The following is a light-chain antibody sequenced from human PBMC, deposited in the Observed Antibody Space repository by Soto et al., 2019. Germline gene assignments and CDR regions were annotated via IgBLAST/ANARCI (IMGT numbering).Light chain of an antibody. CDR1: QTLTNNS. J-gene: IGKJ5*01. CDR2: GAS. V-gene: IGKV3-20*01. CDR3: QQYGSSPIT. Sequence: EIMLTQSPGTLSLSPGESATLSCRASQTLTNNSLAWYQQKPGQAPRVLIYGASYRATGIPVRFSGSGSGTAVDLSISRLKPDNFAVYSCQQYGSSPITFGQGTRLEMK.